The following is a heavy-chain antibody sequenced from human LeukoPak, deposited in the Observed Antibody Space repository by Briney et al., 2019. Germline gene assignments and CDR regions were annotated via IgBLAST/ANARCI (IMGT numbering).Heavy chain of an antibody. J-gene: IGHJ4*02. CDR3: AREASYSSSRGTFDY. CDR2: INPSGGST. V-gene: IGHV1-46*01. Sequence: ASVKVSCKASGYTFTSYYMHWVRQAPGQGLEWMGIINPSGGSTSYAQKFQGRVTMTRDMSTSTVYMELSRLRSEVTAVYYCAREASYSSSRGTFDYWGQGTLVTVSS. CDR1: GYTFTSYY. D-gene: IGHD6-6*01.